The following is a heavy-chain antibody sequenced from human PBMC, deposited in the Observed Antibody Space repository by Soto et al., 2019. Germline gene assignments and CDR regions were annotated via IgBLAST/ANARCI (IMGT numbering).Heavy chain of an antibody. CDR2: IYPSDSQT. J-gene: IGHJ5*02. CDR3: ARHGFYGDYSSNYFDP. CDR1: GYSFSNWW. V-gene: IGHV5-51*01. Sequence: PGESLKISCKGSGYSFSNWWIAWVRQMPGKGLECMGIIYPSDSQTRYSPSFQGQVTISADKSISTAYLQWSSLKASDTAIYYCARHGFYGDYSSNYFDPWGQGTLVTVSS. D-gene: IGHD4-17*01.